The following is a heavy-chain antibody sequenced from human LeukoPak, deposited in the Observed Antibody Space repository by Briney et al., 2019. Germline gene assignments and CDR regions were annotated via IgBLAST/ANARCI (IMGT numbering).Heavy chain of an antibody. J-gene: IGHJ4*02. D-gene: IGHD2-15*01. CDR1: GYTFTSYY. CDR3: AREPGYCSGGSCHASSFDY. CDR2: INPSGGST. Sequence: ASVKLSCKASGYTFTSYYKYWVRQPPAQGIELKGIINPSGGSTSYAQKFQGRVTMTRDTSTSTVYMELSSLTSENTAVYYCAREPGYCSGGSCHASSFDYWGQGTLVTVSS. V-gene: IGHV1-46*03.